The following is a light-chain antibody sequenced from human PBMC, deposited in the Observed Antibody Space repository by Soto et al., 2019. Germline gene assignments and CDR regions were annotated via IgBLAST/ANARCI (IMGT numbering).Light chain of an antibody. Sequence: EVVLTQSPGTLSLSPGERATLSCRASQSVTNKYLAWYQQKPGQAPRLLIFVSSDRATGIPNRFSGSGSGTDFTITISRREPEDFAVYYCQQYGSSPPYTFGQGTKLEI. J-gene: IGKJ2*01. CDR1: QSVTNKY. CDR3: QQYGSSPPYT. V-gene: IGKV3-20*01. CDR2: VSS.